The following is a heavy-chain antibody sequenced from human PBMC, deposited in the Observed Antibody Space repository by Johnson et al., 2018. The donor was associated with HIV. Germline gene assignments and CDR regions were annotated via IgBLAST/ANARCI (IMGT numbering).Heavy chain of an antibody. J-gene: IGHJ3*01. CDR2: IRYDESDK. CDR1: GFAFSNYG. CDR3: TKAGQPYNNCWSASPEFFDV. D-gene: IGHD3-3*01. Sequence: QVQLVESGGGVVQPGGSLRLSCAASGFAFSNYGLHWVRQSPGRGLAWVAFIRYDESDKYYADSVKGRFTMSRDNSKNTVHLQMNSLRVEDTAVYYCTKAGQPYNNCWSASPEFFDVWGQGTMVTVAS. V-gene: IGHV3-30*02.